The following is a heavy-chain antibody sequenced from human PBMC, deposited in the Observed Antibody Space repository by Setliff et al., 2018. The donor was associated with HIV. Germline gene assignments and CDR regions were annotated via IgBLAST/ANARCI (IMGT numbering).Heavy chain of an antibody. J-gene: IGHJ4*02. CDR2: INHNSGYS. D-gene: IGHD5-12*01. CDR1: GYTFTSYY. CDR3: ARDTSATIRPLFDF. V-gene: IGHV1-2*02. Sequence: ASVKVSCKASGYTFTSYYMHWVRQAPGQGLEWMGWINHNSGYSKYAQKFQGRLTMTRDTSISTAYMELSRLTSDDTAVYYCARDTSATIRPLFDFWGQGTLVTVSS.